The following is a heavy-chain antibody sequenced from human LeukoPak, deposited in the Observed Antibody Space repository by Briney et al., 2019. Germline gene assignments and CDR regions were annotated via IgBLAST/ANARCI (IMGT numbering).Heavy chain of an antibody. J-gene: IGHJ4*02. CDR1: GFTFGDYA. CDR2: IRSKAYGGTT. V-gene: IGHV3-49*04. CDR3: TRESSHYYDSSGYDY. D-gene: IGHD3-22*01. Sequence: PGGSLRLSCTASGFTFGDYAMSWVRQAPGKGLEWVGFIRSKAYGGTTEYAASVKGRFTISRDDSKSIAYLQMNSLKTEDTAVYYCTRESSHYYDSSGYDYWGQGTLVTVPS.